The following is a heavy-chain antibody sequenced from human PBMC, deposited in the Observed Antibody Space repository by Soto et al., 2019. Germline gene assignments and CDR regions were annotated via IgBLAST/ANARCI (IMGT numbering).Heavy chain of an antibody. Sequence: SSETLSLTCTVSGGSINTFYWSWVRQPAGKGLEWIGRIFSSGSTSFNPSLESRVAMSVDTSKDHFSLNLSSVTAADMAVYYCAREGSYSAYNFAHGIQLWSFDFWGQGALVTVSS. CDR2: IFSSGST. V-gene: IGHV4-4*07. CDR1: GGSINTFY. J-gene: IGHJ4*02. D-gene: IGHD5-12*01. CDR3: AREGSYSAYNFAHGIQLWSFDF.